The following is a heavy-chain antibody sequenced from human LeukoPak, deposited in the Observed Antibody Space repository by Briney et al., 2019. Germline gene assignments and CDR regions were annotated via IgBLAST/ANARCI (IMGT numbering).Heavy chain of an antibody. J-gene: IGHJ4*02. V-gene: IGHV3-20*04. Sequence: RPGGSLRLSCAASGFTFDDYGMSWVRQAPGKGLEWVSGINWNGGNTGYAGSVKGRFTISRDNAKNSLYLQMNSLRAEDMALYYCAKDGNYQPEGYFDYWGQGTLVTVSS. CDR1: GFTFDDYG. CDR2: INWNGGNT. CDR3: AKDGNYQPEGYFDY. D-gene: IGHD1-7*01.